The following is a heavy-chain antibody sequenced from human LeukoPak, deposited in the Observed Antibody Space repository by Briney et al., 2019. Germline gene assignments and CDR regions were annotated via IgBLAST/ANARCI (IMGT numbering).Heavy chain of an antibody. CDR1: GFTFSSYG. D-gene: IGHD3-10*01. V-gene: IGHV3-33*01. CDR3: ARDGSGTYDKVHYYYGMDV. CDR2: IWYDGSNK. Sequence: PGGSLRLSCAASGFTFSSYGFHWVRQAPGKGLEWVAVIWYDGSNKYYADSVKGRFTISRDNSKNTLYLQMNSLRAEDTAAYYCARDGSGTYDKVHYYYGMDVWGQGTTVTVSS. J-gene: IGHJ6*02.